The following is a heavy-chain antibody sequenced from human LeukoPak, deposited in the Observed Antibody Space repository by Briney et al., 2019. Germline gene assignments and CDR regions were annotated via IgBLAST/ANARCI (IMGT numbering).Heavy chain of an antibody. CDR3: AKASYSSGYPYYFDY. D-gene: IGHD3-22*01. Sequence: GGSLRLSCAASGFTFSKYAMSWVRQAPGKGLEWVSTVNDRGTGTYYADSVKGRFTISRDNSKSTLYLQMNSLRAEDTAVYYCAKASYSSGYPYYFDYWGQGTLVTVSS. CDR2: VNDRGTGT. J-gene: IGHJ4*02. V-gene: IGHV3-23*01. CDR1: GFTFSKYA.